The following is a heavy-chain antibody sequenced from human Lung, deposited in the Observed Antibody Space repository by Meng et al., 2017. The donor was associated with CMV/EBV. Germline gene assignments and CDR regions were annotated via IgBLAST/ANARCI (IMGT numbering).Heavy chain of an antibody. Sequence: VSCKASGTRFPTYALHWVRQAPGQSLEWMVRIYAGSGDTKYSPRFQGRLTFTRDTSVNTVYMDLSSLTSEDTAVYYCASDVIGGQNYWGQGTLVTVSS. D-gene: IGHD3-16*01. CDR3: ASDVIGGQNY. J-gene: IGHJ4*02. CDR1: GTRFPTYA. CDR2: IYAGSGDT. V-gene: IGHV1-3*01.